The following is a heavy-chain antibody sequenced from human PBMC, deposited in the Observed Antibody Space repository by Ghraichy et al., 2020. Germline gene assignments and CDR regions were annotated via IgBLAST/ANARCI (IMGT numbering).Heavy chain of an antibody. J-gene: IGHJ4*02. D-gene: IGHD5-18*01. CDR3: ARVPGGYHYELDY. V-gene: IGHV1-2*02. CDR1: GYTFTNYY. CDR2: INPNSGAT. Sequence: ASVKVSCKASGYTFTNYYMHWVRQAPGQGLEWMGWINPNSGATNYAQKFQDRVTMTRDTSISTAYMELSRLRSDDTAIYYCARVPGGYHYELDYWGQGTLVTVSS.